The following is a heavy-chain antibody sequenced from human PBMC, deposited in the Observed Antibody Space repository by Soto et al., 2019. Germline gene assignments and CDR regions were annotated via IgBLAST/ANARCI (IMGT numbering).Heavy chain of an antibody. D-gene: IGHD3-3*01. V-gene: IGHV3-30-3*01. CDR3: ARDKRDLRFLEWSYYFDY. CDR1: GFTFSSYA. J-gene: IGHJ4*02. Sequence: PGGSLRLSCAASGFTFSSYAMHWVRQAPGKGLEWVAVISYDGSNKYYADSVKGRFTISRDNSKNTLYLQLNSLRAEDTAVYYCARDKRDLRFLEWSYYFDYRGQGTLVTVSS. CDR2: ISYDGSNK.